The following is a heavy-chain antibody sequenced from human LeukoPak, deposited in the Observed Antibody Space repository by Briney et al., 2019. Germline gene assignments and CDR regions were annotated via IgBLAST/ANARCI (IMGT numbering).Heavy chain of an antibody. V-gene: IGHV3-21*01. CDR1: GFTFSSYS. CDR2: ISSSSSYI. D-gene: IGHD3-9*01. Sequence: GGSLRLSCAASGFTFSSYSMNWVRQAPGKGLEWVSSISSSSSYIYYADSVKGRFTISRDNAKNSLYLQMNSLRAEDTAEYYCARDGYYDILTGYYRGVDYWGQGTLVTVSS. CDR3: ARDGYYDILTGYYRGVDY. J-gene: IGHJ4*02.